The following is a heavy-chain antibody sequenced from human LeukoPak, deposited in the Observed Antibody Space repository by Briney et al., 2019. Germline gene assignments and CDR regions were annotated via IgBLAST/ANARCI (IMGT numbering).Heavy chain of an antibody. J-gene: IGHJ4*02. D-gene: IGHD3-22*01. CDR1: GFTFSNAW. CDR3: ARGQAFYYYDSIAPDY. V-gene: IGHV3-15*07. CDR2: IKSKTDGGTT. Sequence: GGSLRLSCAASGFTFSNAWMNWVRQAPGKGLEWVGRIKSKTDGGTTDYAAPVKGRFTISRDNSKNTLYLQMNSLRAEDTAVYYCARGQAFYYYDSIAPDYWGQGTLVTVSS.